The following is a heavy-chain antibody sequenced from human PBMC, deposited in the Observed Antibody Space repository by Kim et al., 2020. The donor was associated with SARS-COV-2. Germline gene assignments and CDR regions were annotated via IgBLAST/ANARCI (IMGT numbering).Heavy chain of an antibody. CDR2: LYYSGGT. Sequence: SETLSLTCTVSGGSIRSYYWSWIRQPPGKGLEWIGYLYYSGGTNYNPSLKSRATISADTSKNQFSLKLSSVTAADTAVYYCARHGTVGAHDAFDIWGQGTMVTVSS. CDR3: ARHGTVGAHDAFDI. V-gene: IGHV4-59*08. J-gene: IGHJ3*02. CDR1: GGSIRSYY. D-gene: IGHD1-26*01.